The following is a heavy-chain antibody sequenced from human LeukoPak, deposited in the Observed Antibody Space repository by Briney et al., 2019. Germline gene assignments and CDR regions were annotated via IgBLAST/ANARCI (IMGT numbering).Heavy chain of an antibody. J-gene: IGHJ4*02. V-gene: IGHV1-46*01. CDR3: SRGRSVGATKWDY. Sequence: ASVTVSCKASGYTFTSYYMHWVRQAPGQGLEWMGIINPSGGSTTYALKFQGRVTMTRDTSTSTVYMELSSLRSEDTAVYYCSRGRSVGATKWDYWGQGTLVTVSS. D-gene: IGHD1-26*01. CDR2: INPSGGST. CDR1: GYTFTSYY.